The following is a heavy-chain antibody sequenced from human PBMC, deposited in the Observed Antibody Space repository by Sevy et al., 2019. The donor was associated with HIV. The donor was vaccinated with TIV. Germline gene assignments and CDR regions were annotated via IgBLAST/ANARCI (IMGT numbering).Heavy chain of an antibody. CDR2: IRGSSYYT. CDR3: TKEGEGYNYDSSGSFGL. CDR1: GFTFSNYA. D-gene: IGHD3-22*01. Sequence: GGSLRLSCAASGFTFSNYAMSWVRQAPGKGLEWVSEIRGSSYYTYYADSVKGRFTISRDNSKNALYLQMNSLRAEDTAVYYCTKEGEGYNYDSSGSFGLWGQGTLVTVSS. V-gene: IGHV3-23*01. J-gene: IGHJ1*01.